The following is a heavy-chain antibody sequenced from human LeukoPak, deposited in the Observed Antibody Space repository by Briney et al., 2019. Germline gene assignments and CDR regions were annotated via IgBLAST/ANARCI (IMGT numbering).Heavy chain of an antibody. J-gene: IGHJ4*02. Sequence: GGSLRLSCAASGFTFSSYAMSWVRQAPGKGLEWVSAISGSGGSTYYADSMKGRITISRDNSKNTVFLQMNNLRTEDTAVYFCARPSPPGDGYNPPDYWGQGTLVTVSS. V-gene: IGHV3-23*01. CDR1: GFTFSSYA. CDR2: ISGSGGST. CDR3: ARPSPPGDGYNPPDY. D-gene: IGHD5-24*01.